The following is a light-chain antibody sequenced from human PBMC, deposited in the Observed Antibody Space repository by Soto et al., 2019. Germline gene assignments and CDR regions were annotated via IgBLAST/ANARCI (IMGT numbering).Light chain of an antibody. J-gene: IGKJ1*01. Sequence: EKEMTQSPAILSVSPGERATLSCRASQSVSSNVAWYQQTPGQAPRLLIYGASTRATGIPARFSGSGSGTDFTLTISSLQSEDFAVYYCQQYNNWPGTFGQGTKVEIK. CDR3: QQYNNWPGT. CDR1: QSVSSN. V-gene: IGKV3-15*01. CDR2: GAS.